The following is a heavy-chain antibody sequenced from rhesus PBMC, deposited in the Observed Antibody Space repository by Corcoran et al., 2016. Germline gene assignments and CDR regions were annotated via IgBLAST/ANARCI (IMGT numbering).Heavy chain of an antibody. D-gene: IGHD1-32*01. J-gene: IGHJ4*01. CDR3: ARDPKAMTLDY. Sequence: QVQLQESGPGVVKPSETLSLTRAVSGGSISGGYDWSWIRQPPGKGLVWIGYISGSSGSTYYNPSLKSRVTISTDTSKNQFSLKLSSVTAADTAVYYCARDPKAMTLDYWGQGVLVTVSS. CDR1: GGSISGGYD. CDR2: ISGSSGST. V-gene: IGHV4-76*01.